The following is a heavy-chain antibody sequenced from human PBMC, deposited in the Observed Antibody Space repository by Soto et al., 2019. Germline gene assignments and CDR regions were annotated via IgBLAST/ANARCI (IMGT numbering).Heavy chain of an antibody. CDR2: ISGSGGSP. J-gene: IGHJ4*02. CDR1: GFTFSSYA. V-gene: IGHV3-23*01. Sequence: EVQLLQSGGGLVQPGGSLRLSCTAAGFTFSSYAMSWVRQAPGKGLEWVSTISGSGGSPYYADSVKGRFTISRDNFKIALFLQMNSLRAEDTAIYYCGTDTGGYYSADHFFEYWGQGTQVTVSS. D-gene: IGHD3-22*01. CDR3: GTDTGGYYSADHFFEY.